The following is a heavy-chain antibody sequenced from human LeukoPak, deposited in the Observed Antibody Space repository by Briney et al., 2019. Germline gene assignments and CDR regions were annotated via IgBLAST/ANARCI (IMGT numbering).Heavy chain of an antibody. CDR1: GCIFINYY. J-gene: IGHJ6*02. CDR2: INPSGGST. V-gene: IGHV1-46*01. CDR3: AREGYRSGRRLGLDV. Sequence: ASLKVSCKASGCIFINYYMHWVRQAPGQGLEWMAIINPSGGSTQYAQNLQGRAALPRETSTSTVYLEVNSLRSDETAVYCCAREGYRSGRRLGLDVWGQGDTVTVS. D-gene: IGHD3-10*01.